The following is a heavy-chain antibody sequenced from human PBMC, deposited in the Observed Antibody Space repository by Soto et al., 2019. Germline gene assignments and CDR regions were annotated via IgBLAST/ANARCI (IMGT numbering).Heavy chain of an antibody. Sequence: GESLKISCNASGYSFTTYWISWVRQMPGKGLEWMGIINPGDSDIRYSPSFQGQVTISADKSISTAYLQWSSLKASDTAMYYCARHVYSSSKGWFDPWGQGTLVTVSS. CDR3: ARHVYSSSKGWFDP. J-gene: IGHJ5*02. D-gene: IGHD6-13*01. CDR2: INPGDSDI. CDR1: GYSFTTYW. V-gene: IGHV5-51*01.